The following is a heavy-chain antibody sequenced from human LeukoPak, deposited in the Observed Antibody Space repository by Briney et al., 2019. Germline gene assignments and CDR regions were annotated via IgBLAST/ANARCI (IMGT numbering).Heavy chain of an antibody. Sequence: GGSLRLSCAASGFTFSSYAMSWVRQARGKGREWVSAISGSGGSTYYADSVKGRFTISRDNSKNTLYLQMNSLRAEDTAVYYCAKDLSVGATKGAWGQGTLVTVSS. D-gene: IGHD1-26*01. V-gene: IGHV3-23*01. J-gene: IGHJ4*02. CDR3: AKDLSVGATKGA. CDR2: ISGSGGST. CDR1: GFTFSSYA.